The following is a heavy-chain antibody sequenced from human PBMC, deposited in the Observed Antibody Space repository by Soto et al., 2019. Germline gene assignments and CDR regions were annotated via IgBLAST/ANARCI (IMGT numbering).Heavy chain of an antibody. CDR1: GGSISSYY. CDR2: IYYSGST. J-gene: IGHJ6*02. D-gene: IGHD3-3*01. CDR3: ARSNPYYDFWSGRYYYYYGMDV. Sequence: PSETLSLTCTVSGGSISSYYWSWIRQPAGKGLEWIGYIYYSGSTNYNPSLKSRVTISVDTSKNQFSLKLSSVTAADTAVYYCARSNPYYDFWSGRYYYYYGMDVWGQGTTVTVSS. V-gene: IGHV4-59*01.